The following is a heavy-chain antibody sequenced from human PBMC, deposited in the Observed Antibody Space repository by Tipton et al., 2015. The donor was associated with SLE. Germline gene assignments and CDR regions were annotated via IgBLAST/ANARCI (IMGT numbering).Heavy chain of an antibody. V-gene: IGHV4-59*11. CDR1: GGSISSHY. CDR3: ARRYGGNSGFDF. J-gene: IGHJ4*02. D-gene: IGHD4-23*01. CDR2: IYYSGST. Sequence: TLSLTCTVSGGSISSHYWSWIRQPPGKGLEWIGYIYYSGSTYYNPSLKSRVTISVDTSKNQFSLKLSSVTAADTAVYYCARRYGGNSGFDFWGQGTLVTVSS.